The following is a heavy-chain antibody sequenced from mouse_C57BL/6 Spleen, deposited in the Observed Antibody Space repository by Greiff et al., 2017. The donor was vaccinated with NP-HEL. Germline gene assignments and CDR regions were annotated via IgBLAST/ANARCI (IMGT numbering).Heavy chain of an antibody. CDR2: IYPRSGNT. J-gene: IGHJ3*01. D-gene: IGHD2-5*01. Sequence: QVQLQQSGAELARPGASVKLSCKASGYTFTSYGISWVKQRTGQGLEWIGEIYPRSGNTYYNEKFKGTATLPVDKSSSTAYMELRSLTSEDSAVYFCSRSGLYYSNYQAWFAYWGQGTLVTVSA. CDR1: GYTFTSYG. V-gene: IGHV1-81*01. CDR3: SRSGLYYSNYQAWFAY.